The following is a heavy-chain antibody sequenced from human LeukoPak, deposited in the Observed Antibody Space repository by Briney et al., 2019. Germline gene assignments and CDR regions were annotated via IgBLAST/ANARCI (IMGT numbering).Heavy chain of an antibody. Sequence: ASVKVSCKASGYTFTAYYIHWVRQAPGQGLEWMGWIIPNSGGTSYAQKFQGRVTMTRDTSINTAYMELSSLRSDDTAIYSCARVSCTGTNCYHGGFDYWGQGTLVTVSP. D-gene: IGHD2-2*01. CDR1: GYTFTAYY. CDR3: ARVSCTGTNCYHGGFDY. CDR2: IIPNSGGT. V-gene: IGHV1-2*02. J-gene: IGHJ4*02.